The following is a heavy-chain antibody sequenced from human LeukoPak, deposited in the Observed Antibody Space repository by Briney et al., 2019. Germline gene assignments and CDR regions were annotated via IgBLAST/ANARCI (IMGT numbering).Heavy chain of an antibody. CDR3: ARVHFSSSPYFDY. J-gene: IGHJ4*02. V-gene: IGHV3-9*01. CDR2: VSWNSGNI. Sequence: GGSLRLSCAASGFTFDDFAIHWVRQAPGEGLEWVSGVSWNSGNIGYADSVKGRFTISRDNAKNSAYLQMNSLRAEDTAVYYCARVHFSSSPYFDYWGQGTLVTVSS. D-gene: IGHD6-6*01. CDR1: GFTFDDFA.